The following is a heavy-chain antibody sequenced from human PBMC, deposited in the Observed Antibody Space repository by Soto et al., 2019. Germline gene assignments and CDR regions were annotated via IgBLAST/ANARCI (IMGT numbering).Heavy chain of an antibody. D-gene: IGHD3-22*01. CDR2: IYRSGST. Sequence: SETLSLTCAVSCYSISTGYYWGWIRQPPGKGLEWIGSIYRSGSTYYNPSLKSRVTISMDMSKNQFSLKLTSVTAADTAVYYCARVAYFDTTGYYYYFDYWGQGTLVTVSS. CDR1: CYSISTGYY. J-gene: IGHJ4*02. V-gene: IGHV4-38-2*01. CDR3: ARVAYFDTTGYYYYFDY.